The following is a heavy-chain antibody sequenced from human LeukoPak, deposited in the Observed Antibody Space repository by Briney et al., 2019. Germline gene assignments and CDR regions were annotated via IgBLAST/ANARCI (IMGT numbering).Heavy chain of an antibody. CDR1: GFTFSSYE. V-gene: IGHV3-48*01. J-gene: IGHJ6*03. CDR2: ISSSSSTI. Sequence: GGSLRLSCAASGFTFSSYEMNWVRQAPGKGLEWVSYISSSSSTIYYADSLKGRFTISRDNAKNSLYLQMNSLRAEDTAVYYCAKGPPKYCGGDCYESYYMDVWGKGTTVTISS. CDR3: AKGPPKYCGGDCYESYYMDV. D-gene: IGHD2-21*02.